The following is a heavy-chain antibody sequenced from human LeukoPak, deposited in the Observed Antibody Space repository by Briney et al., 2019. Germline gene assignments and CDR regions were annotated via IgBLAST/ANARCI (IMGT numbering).Heavy chain of an antibody. CDR1: GYTFTSYY. Sequence: ASVKVSCKASGYTFTSYYMHWVRQAPGQGLEWMGWINPNSGGTNYAQKFQGRVTMTRDTSISTAYMELSRLRSDDTAVYYCARAYYDSSGYYYGGEWFDPWGQGTLVTVSS. D-gene: IGHD3-22*01. CDR3: ARAYYDSSGYYYGGEWFDP. J-gene: IGHJ5*02. V-gene: IGHV1-2*02. CDR2: INPNSGGT.